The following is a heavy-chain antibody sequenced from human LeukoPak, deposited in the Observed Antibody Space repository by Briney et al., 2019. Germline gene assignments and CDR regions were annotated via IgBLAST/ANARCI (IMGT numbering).Heavy chain of an antibody. CDR2: ISYDGSNK. CDR3: AKNLNYLVGGGDY. CDR1: GFTFSSYA. V-gene: IGHV3-30*18. D-gene: IGHD1-26*01. Sequence: GGSLRLSCAASGFTFSSYAMSWVRQAPGKGLEWVAVISYDGSNKYYADSVKGRFTISRDNSKNTLYLQMNSLRAEDTAVYYCAKNLNYLVGGGDYWGQGTLVTVSS. J-gene: IGHJ4*02.